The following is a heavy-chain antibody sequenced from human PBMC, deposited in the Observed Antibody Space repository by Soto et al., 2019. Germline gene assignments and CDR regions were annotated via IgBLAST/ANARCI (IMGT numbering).Heavy chain of an antibody. CDR3: ARDSSDSSRADSFDI. J-gene: IGHJ3*02. CDR2: IYRGDAT. V-gene: IGHV3-53*01. D-gene: IGHD6-25*01. Sequence: PXESLSLFCAVSGFIVSDNYMSWVRQAPGKGLEWVSVIYRGDATHYADSVKGRFTISRDNSKNTVYLQMNSLRAEDTAVYYCARDSSDSSRADSFDIWGQGTMVTVSS. CDR1: GFIVSDNY.